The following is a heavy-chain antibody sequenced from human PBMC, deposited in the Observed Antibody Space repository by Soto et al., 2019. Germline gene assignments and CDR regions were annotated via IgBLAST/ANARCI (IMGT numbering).Heavy chain of an antibody. D-gene: IGHD6-19*01. V-gene: IGHV3-74*01. CDR3: ARDVDSSGWYGGCAFDY. CDR1: GFTVSSYW. Sequence: EVQLVESGGGLVQPGGSLRLSCAASGFTVSSYWMHWVRQAPGKGLVWVSRINSDGSSTSYADSVKGRFTISRDNAKNTLQMQMNSLRAEDTGVYYCARDVDSSGWYGGCAFDYWGQGTLVTVSS. J-gene: IGHJ4*02. CDR2: INSDGSST.